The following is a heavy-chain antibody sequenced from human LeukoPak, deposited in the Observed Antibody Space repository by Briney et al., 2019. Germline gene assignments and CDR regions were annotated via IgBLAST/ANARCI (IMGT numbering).Heavy chain of an antibody. CDR1: GGTFSSYA. D-gene: IGHD3-22*01. CDR3: ARGPLLYYYDSSGYFDY. Sequence: SVKVSCKASGGTFSSYAISWVRQAPGQGLEWMGGVIPIFGTANYAQKFQGRVTITADESTSTAYIELSSLRSEDTAVYYCARGPLLYYYDSSGYFDYWGQGTLVTVSS. V-gene: IGHV1-69*13. J-gene: IGHJ4*02. CDR2: VIPIFGTA.